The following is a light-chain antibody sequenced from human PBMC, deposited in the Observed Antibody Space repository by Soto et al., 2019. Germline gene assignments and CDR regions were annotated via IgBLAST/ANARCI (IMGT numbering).Light chain of an antibody. Sequence: AIQMTQSPSSLSASVGDRVTITCRASQGISHYLGWYQQKPGKAPKLLIYAASSLQSGVPSRFSGSGSGTDFTLTISSLQPEDFATYYCLQDYKYPLTFGGGTKVEIK. V-gene: IGKV1-6*01. CDR1: QGISHY. CDR3: LQDYKYPLT. CDR2: AAS. J-gene: IGKJ4*01.